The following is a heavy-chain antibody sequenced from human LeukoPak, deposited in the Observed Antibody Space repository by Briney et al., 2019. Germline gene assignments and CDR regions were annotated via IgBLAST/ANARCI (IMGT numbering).Heavy chain of an antibody. Sequence: GGSLRLSCVVSGFSFNTNAMTWVRQAPGKGLEWVSTLSGRGDSTFYADSVKGRFTISRDKSENTLHLQMNSLRAEDTAIYYCASGVAIFGAPLDYWGQGTLVTVSS. CDR3: ASGVAIFGAPLDY. CDR1: GFSFNTNA. V-gene: IGHV3-23*01. D-gene: IGHD3-3*01. CDR2: LSGRGDST. J-gene: IGHJ4*02.